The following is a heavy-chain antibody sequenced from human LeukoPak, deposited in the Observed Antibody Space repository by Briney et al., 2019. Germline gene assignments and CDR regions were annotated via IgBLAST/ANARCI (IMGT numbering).Heavy chain of an antibody. Sequence: GGSLRLSCAASGFTFSSYGMHWVRQAPGKGLEWVSVIYSGGSTYYADSVKGRFTISRDNSKNTLYLQMNSLRAEDTAMYYCAEDREGGLWGQGTLVTVSS. D-gene: IGHD3-16*01. V-gene: IGHV3-NL1*01. J-gene: IGHJ4*02. CDR1: GFTFSSYG. CDR3: AEDREGGL. CDR2: IYSGGST.